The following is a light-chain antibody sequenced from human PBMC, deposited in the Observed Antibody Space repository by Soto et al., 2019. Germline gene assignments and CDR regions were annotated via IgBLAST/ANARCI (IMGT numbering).Light chain of an antibody. CDR2: DTS. V-gene: IGKV3-15*01. J-gene: IGKJ4*01. Sequence: EIILTQSPATLYVSPGERAPFSCGASRSFTRNLAWYQQRPGQAPRLLIYDTSTRATDIPARFSGSGSGTEFTLTIASLQSEDFAVYYCQQYNHWPRMLSFGGGTRV. CDR3: QQYNHWPRMLS. CDR1: RSFTRN.